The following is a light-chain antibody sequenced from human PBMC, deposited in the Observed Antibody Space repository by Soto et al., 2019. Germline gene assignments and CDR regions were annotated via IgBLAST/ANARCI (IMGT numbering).Light chain of an antibody. Sequence: QPVLTQSPSASGTPGQRVTISCSGSSYNIGSNTVSWYQQLPGTAPKLLIYSSNQRPSGVPDRFSGSKSGTSASLAVSGLQSEDEADYYCAAWDDSLNGVVFGGGTKLTVL. J-gene: IGLJ2*01. V-gene: IGLV1-44*01. CDR1: SYNIGSNT. CDR2: SSN. CDR3: AAWDDSLNGVV.